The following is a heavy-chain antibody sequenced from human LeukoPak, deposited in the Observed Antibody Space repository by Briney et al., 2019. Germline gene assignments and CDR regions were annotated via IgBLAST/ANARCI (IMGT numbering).Heavy chain of an antibody. J-gene: IGHJ4*02. CDR3: ARSFEGYYFDE. D-gene: IGHD3-10*01. CDR1: GFTFTNYY. Sequence: GGSLRLSCAASGFTFTNYYMSWIRQAPGKGLEWVSFITTNGKTEYDADSVKGRFTIARDNAKNSAYLQLNSLRADDTAVYYCARSFEGYYFDEWGQGTLVTVSS. CDR2: ITTNGKTE. V-gene: IGHV3-11*01.